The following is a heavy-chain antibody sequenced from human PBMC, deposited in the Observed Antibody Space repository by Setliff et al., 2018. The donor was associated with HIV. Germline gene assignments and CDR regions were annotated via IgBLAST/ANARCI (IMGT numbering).Heavy chain of an antibody. Sequence: SETLSLTCTVSGASISSGDYYWSWIRQPPGKDLEWIGYIYYSGSTYYNPSLKGRVSISTDTSKDQLSLRLTSVTAADTALYYCARYTRSGLEAFDIWGPGTMVTVSS. V-gene: IGHV4-30-4*08. CDR1: GASISSGDYY. CDR2: IYYSGST. J-gene: IGHJ3*02. D-gene: IGHD5-12*01. CDR3: ARYTRSGLEAFDI.